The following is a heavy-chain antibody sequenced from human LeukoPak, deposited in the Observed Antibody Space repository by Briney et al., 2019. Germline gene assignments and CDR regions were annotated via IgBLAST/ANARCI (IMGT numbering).Heavy chain of an antibody. Sequence: PSETLSLTCVVSGYSVNSGYYWGWIRQPPGKGLEWIGSFYHTGSTYYNPSLKSRVTIPVDASKNQVFLNLTSVTASDTAVSYCARCFDWAHPLSYYYYLDVWGKGTTVTVSS. D-gene: IGHD3-9*01. CDR1: GYSVNSGYY. V-gene: IGHV4-38-2*01. CDR2: FYHTGST. J-gene: IGHJ6*03. CDR3: ARCFDWAHPLSYYYYLDV.